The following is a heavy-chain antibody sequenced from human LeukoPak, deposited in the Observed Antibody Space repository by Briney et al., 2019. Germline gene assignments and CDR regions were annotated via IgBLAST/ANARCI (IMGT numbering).Heavy chain of an antibody. Sequence: ASVKVSCKASGGTFSSYAISWVRQAPGQGLEWMGGIIPIFGTANYARKFQGRVTITADESTSTAYMELSSLRSEDTAVYYCASRKSTYYYDSSGYYAFDIWGQGTMVTVSS. V-gene: IGHV1-69*13. J-gene: IGHJ3*02. CDR3: ASRKSTYYYDSSGYYAFDI. CDR1: GGTFSSYA. D-gene: IGHD3-22*01. CDR2: IIPIFGTA.